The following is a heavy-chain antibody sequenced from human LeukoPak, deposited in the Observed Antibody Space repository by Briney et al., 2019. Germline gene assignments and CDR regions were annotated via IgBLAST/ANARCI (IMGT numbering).Heavy chain of an antibody. CDR3: ARNSGSPTYYFDY. V-gene: IGHV3-21*01. D-gene: IGHD1-26*01. J-gene: IGHJ4*02. Sequence: PGGSLRLSCAASGFTFSSYSMNWVRQAPGKGLEWVSSIGSSSSYIYYADSVKGRFTISRDNAKNSLYLQMNSLRAEDTAVHYCARNSGSPTYYFDYWGQGTLVTVSS. CDR1: GFTFSSYS. CDR2: IGSSSSYI.